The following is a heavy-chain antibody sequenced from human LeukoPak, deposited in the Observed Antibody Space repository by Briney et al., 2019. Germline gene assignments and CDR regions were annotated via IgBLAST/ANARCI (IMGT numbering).Heavy chain of an antibody. CDR1: GFTFSIYS. V-gene: IGHV3-21*04. Sequence: GGSLRLSCAASGFTFSIYSMNWVRQAPGKGLEWVSCISHSGSSIYYADSVKGRFTISRDNSKNTRYLQMDRLRVEDTAVYYCAMALDYWGQGTLVTVSS. CDR2: ISHSGSSI. CDR3: AMALDY. J-gene: IGHJ4*02.